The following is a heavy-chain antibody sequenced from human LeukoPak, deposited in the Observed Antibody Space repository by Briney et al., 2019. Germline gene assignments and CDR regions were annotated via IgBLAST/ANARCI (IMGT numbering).Heavy chain of an antibody. J-gene: IGHJ3*02. CDR3: ARGAGPERDWQWVVYAFDI. Sequence: GASLKVSCTASGYTFTSYEINWVRQATGQGLEWVAWMNPNSGNKGYAQKLQGRVTMTRDTSISTVYLQMNSLRSEDTAVYYCARGAGPERDWQWVVYAFDIWGQGTMVTVSS. CDR1: GYTFTSYE. CDR2: MNPNSGNK. D-gene: IGHD6-19*01. V-gene: IGHV1-8*01.